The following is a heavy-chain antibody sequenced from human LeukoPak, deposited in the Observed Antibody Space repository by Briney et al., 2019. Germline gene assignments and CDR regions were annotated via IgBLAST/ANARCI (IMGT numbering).Heavy chain of an antibody. J-gene: IGHJ4*02. CDR2: ISAYNGNT. D-gene: IGHD4-17*01. CDR1: GYTFTSYG. Sequence: RASVKVSCKASGYTFTSYGISWVRQAPGQGLEWMGWISAYNGNTNYAQKLQGRVTMTTDTSTSTAYMELRSLRSDDTAVYYCARVHQSYGDYGPGDHNFDYWGQGTLVTVSS. V-gene: IGHV1-18*01. CDR3: ARVHQSYGDYGPGDHNFDY.